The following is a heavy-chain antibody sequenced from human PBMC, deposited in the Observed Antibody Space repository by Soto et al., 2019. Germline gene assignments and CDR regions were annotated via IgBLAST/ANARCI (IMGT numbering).Heavy chain of an antibody. Sequence: PSETRPLTCTVSGGSISSSKYYWGWIRQPPGKGLEWIGSIYYSGSTYYNPSLKSRVTLSVDTSKNQFSLKLSSVTAADTAVYYCVRVGYCTNGVCNFDYWGQGTLVTVS. V-gene: IGHV4-39*01. D-gene: IGHD2-8*01. CDR2: IYYSGST. CDR1: GGSISSSKYY. CDR3: VRVGYCTNGVCNFDY. J-gene: IGHJ4*02.